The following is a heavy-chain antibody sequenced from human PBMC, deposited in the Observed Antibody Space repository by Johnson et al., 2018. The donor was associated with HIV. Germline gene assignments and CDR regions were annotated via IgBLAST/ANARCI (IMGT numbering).Heavy chain of an antibody. V-gene: IGHV3-73*02. CDR2: IRSKANSYAT. CDR3: ARESLDAFDI. J-gene: IGHJ3*02. CDR1: GFTFSGSA. Sequence: VQLVESGGGLVQPGGSLKLSCAASGFTFSGSAMHWVRQASGKGLEWVGRIRSKANSYATAYAASVKGRFTISRDNAKNSLYLQMNSLRAEDTAVYYCARESLDAFDIWGQGTMVTVSS.